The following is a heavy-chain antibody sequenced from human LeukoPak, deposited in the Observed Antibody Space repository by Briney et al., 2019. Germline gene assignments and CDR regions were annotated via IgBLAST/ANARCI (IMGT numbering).Heavy chain of an antibody. J-gene: IGHJ4*02. Sequence: ASVKVSCKASGYTFTDQWIHWVRQAPGQGLEWLGWTNPNSGGTNYAQKFEGRIAMTTDTSINTGYMEMTRLTSDDTAVYYCARAHSSLRLYHFDYWGQGTLVTVSS. CDR3: ARAHSSLRLYHFDY. D-gene: IGHD6-13*01. CDR2: TNPNSGGT. CDR1: GYTFTDQW. V-gene: IGHV1-2*02.